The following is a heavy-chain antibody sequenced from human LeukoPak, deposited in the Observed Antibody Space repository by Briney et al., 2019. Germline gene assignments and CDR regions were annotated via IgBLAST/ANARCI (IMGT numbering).Heavy chain of an antibody. D-gene: IGHD7-27*01. CDR3: AKDGDHAN. CDR1: GGSISSSNDY. CDR2: IYYTGTT. V-gene: IGHV4-39*07. J-gene: IGHJ4*02. Sequence: AETLSLTCTVSGGSISSSNDYWGWIRQPPGKGRVLLGYIYYTGTTYYNPSLKSRVAISVDPSKNQSSLKLSSVTAADTAVYYCAKDGDHANWGQGTLVTVSS.